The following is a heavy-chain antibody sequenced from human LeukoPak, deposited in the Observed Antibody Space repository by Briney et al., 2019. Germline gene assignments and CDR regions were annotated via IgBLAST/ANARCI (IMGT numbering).Heavy chain of an antibody. Sequence: SETLSLTCTVSGDSISSGRYYWSWIRQPAGKGLEWIGRIYTSGSTNYNPSLKSRVTISVDTSENQFSLKLSSVTAADTAVYYCAREVYYDTSGFYSYFDYWGQGTLVSVSS. V-gene: IGHV4-61*02. J-gene: IGHJ4*02. CDR3: AREVYYDTSGFYSYFDY. D-gene: IGHD3-22*01. CDR1: GDSISSGRYY. CDR2: IYTSGST.